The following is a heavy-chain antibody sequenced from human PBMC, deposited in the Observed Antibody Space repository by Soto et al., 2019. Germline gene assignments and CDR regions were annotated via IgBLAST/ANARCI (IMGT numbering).Heavy chain of an antibody. Sequence: QVQLVQSGAEVQKPGSSVKVSCKASGGTFSSYTISWVRQAPGQGLEWMGRIIPILGIANYAQKFQGRVTITADKSTSTAYMELSSLRSEDTAVYYCARAKGDLDAFDIWGQGTMVTVSS. D-gene: IGHD3-16*01. CDR1: GGTFSSYT. CDR3: ARAKGDLDAFDI. V-gene: IGHV1-69*02. CDR2: IIPILGIA. J-gene: IGHJ3*02.